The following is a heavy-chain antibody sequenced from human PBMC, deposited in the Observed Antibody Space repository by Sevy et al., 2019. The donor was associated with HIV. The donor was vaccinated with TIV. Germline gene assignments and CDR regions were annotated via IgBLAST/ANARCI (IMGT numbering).Heavy chain of an antibody. J-gene: IGHJ4*02. CDR1: GFTFSSYG. CDR3: AKDSPYCSGGSCSLFDY. Sequence: GESLKNSCAASGFTFSSYGMHWVRQAPGKGLEWVAFIRYDGSNKYYADSVKGRFTISRDNSKNTLYLQMNSLRAEDTAVYYCAKDSPYCSGGSCSLFDYWGQGTLVTVSS. D-gene: IGHD2-15*01. V-gene: IGHV3-30*02. CDR2: IRYDGSNK.